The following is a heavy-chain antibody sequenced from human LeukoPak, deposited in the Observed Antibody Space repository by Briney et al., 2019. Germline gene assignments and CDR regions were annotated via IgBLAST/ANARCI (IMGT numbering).Heavy chain of an antibody. J-gene: IGHJ4*02. CDR2: ISSSGSTV. CDR3: AREKFYDNSGYDY. V-gene: IGHV3-48*03. D-gene: IGHD3-22*01. CDR1: GFTFSSYE. Sequence: PGRSLRLSCAASGFTFSSYEMNWVRQDPGQGLEWVAYISSSGSTVYYADSVKGRFTISRDNAKNSLFLQMNSLRAEDTADYYCAREKFYDNSGYDYWGQGTLVTVSS.